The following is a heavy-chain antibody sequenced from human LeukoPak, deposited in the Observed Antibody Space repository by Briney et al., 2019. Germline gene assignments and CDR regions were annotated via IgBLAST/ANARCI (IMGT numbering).Heavy chain of an antibody. CDR1: GFTFSDYY. CDR3: ASVVVPAAIYNFYHMDV. D-gene: IGHD2-2*02. V-gene: IGHV3-11*01. CDR2: ISSSGSTI. J-gene: IGHJ6*03. Sequence: PGGSLRLSCAASGFTFSDYYMSWIRQAPGKGLEWVSYISSSGSTIYYADSVKGRFTISRDNAKNSLYLQMNSLRAEDTAVYYFASVVVPAAIYNFYHMDVWGKGTTVTVSS.